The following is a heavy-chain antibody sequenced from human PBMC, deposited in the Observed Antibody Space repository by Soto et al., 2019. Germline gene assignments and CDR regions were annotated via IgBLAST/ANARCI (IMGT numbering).Heavy chain of an antibody. D-gene: IGHD3-22*01. CDR1: GFTFSSYA. CDR2: ISGSGGST. J-gene: IGHJ4*02. V-gene: IGHV3-23*01. CDR3: AKCFLPPSKWLLHRLPYYFDY. Sequence: PGGSLRLSCAASGFTFSSYAMSWVRQAPGKGLEWVSAISGSGGSTYYADSVKGRFTISRDNSKNTLYLQMNSLRAEDTAVYYCAKCFLPPSKWLLHRLPYYFDYWGQGTLVTVS.